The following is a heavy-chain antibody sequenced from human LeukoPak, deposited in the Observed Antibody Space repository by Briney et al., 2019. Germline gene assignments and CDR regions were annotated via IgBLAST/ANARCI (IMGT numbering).Heavy chain of an antibody. V-gene: IGHV3-21*01. CDR3: ARDYYYDSSGYYLPYYFDY. Sequence: GGSLRLSCAASGFTFSSYSMNWVRQAPGKGLEWVSSISSSSSYIYYADSVKGRFTISRDNAKNSLYLQMNSLRAEDTAVYYCARDYYYDSSGYYLPYYFDYWGQGTLVTVSS. CDR1: GFTFSSYS. J-gene: IGHJ4*02. CDR2: ISSSSSYI. D-gene: IGHD3-22*01.